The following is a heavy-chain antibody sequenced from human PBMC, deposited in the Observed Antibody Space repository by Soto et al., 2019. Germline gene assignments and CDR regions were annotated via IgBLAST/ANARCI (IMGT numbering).Heavy chain of an antibody. Sequence: EVQLLESGGGLVQPGGSLRLSCAASGFTFSSYAMSWVRQAPGKGLEWVSAISGSGGSTYYADSVKGRFTISRDNSKNSLYLQMNSMRAEDTAVYYCATPYCSGGSCYYGYWGQGTLVTVSS. V-gene: IGHV3-23*01. J-gene: IGHJ4*02. CDR2: ISGSGGST. CDR1: GFTFSSYA. CDR3: ATPYCSGGSCYYGY. D-gene: IGHD2-15*01.